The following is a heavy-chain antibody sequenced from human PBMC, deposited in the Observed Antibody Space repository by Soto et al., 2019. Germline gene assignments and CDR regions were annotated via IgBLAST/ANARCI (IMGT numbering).Heavy chain of an antibody. CDR1: GGTFSSYA. CDR2: IIPIFGTA. J-gene: IGHJ4*02. CDR3: ASRGYSGYAPWN. Sequence: QVQLVQSGAEVKKPGSSVKVSCKASGGTFSSYAISWVRQAPGQGLEWMGGIIPIFGTANYAQKFQGRVTIAEDKSTSTAYMEQSSLRAEDTAVYYCASRGYSGYAPWNWGQGTLVTVSS. D-gene: IGHD5-12*01. V-gene: IGHV1-69*06.